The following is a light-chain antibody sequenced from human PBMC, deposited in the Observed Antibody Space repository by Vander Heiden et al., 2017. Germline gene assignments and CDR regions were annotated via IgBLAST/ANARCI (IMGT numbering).Light chain of an antibody. CDR3: QQADFSPWT. V-gene: IGKV3-20*01. CDR1: QIFSSAY. CDR2: GSS. J-gene: IGKJ1*01. Sequence: DIVLTQSPGTLALSPGERATLSCRASQIFSSAYLAWYQQKPGQAPRLVIHGSSKRATSIPVRFSGSGSGTDFTLTISRLEPEDFAVYYCQQADFSPWTFGQGTKVEIK.